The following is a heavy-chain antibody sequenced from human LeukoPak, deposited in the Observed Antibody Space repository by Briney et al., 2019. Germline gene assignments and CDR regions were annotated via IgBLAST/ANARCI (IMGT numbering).Heavy chain of an antibody. V-gene: IGHV3-23*01. Sequence: GGSLRLSCEVSGFTFSSYHMNWVRQAPGKGLEWVSSTFQGGGEIHYAESVKGRCTISRDNSKKTLFLQMNSLRAEDTAVYYCAKGSNNYPDNFDYWGQGTLVTVSS. CDR2: TFQGGGEI. CDR3: AKGSNNYPDNFDY. D-gene: IGHD1-1*01. J-gene: IGHJ4*02. CDR1: GFTFSSYH.